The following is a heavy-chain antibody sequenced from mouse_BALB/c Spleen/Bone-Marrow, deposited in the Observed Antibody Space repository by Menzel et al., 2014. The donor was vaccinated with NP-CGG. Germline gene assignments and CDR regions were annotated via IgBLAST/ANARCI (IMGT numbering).Heavy chain of an antibody. J-gene: IGHJ2*01. Sequence: VQLQKSGAELVRPGTSVKVSCKASGYAFTNYLIEWVKQRPGQGLEWIGVINPGSGGTNYNEKFKGKATLTADKSSSTAYMRLSSLTSDDSAVYFCARHYFDYWGQGTTLTVSS. CDR3: ARHYFDY. CDR2: INPGSGGT. V-gene: IGHV1-54*01. CDR1: GYAFTNYL.